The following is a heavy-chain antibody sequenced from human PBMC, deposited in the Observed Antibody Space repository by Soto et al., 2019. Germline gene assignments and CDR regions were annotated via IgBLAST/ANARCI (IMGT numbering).Heavy chain of an antibody. CDR3: ARSRAYCSSTSCYIVGYWFDP. J-gene: IGHJ5*02. D-gene: IGHD2-2*02. CDR1: GGTFSSYA. CDR2: IIPIFGTA. Sequence: QVQLVQSGAEVKKPGSSVKVSCKASGGTFSSYAISWVRQAPGQGLEWMGGIIPIFGTANYAQKFQGRVTITADESKSTAYMEMSSLRSEDTAVYYCARSRAYCSSTSCYIVGYWFDPWGQGTLVTVSS. V-gene: IGHV1-69*01.